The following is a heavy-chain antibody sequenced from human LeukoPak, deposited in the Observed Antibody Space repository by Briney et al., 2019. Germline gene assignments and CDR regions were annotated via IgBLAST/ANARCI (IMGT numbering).Heavy chain of an antibody. J-gene: IGHJ4*02. CDR2: INTDGSVT. Sequence: AGGSLRLSCAASGFPFSAYWMHWVRQAPGKGLVWVSTINTDGSVTTHADSVKGRFTISRDNAENTLYLQMNSLRGEDTAVYYCAKDYYYGQTDSWGQGTLVTVSS. CDR3: AKDYYYGQTDS. CDR1: GFPFSAYW. D-gene: IGHD3-10*01. V-gene: IGHV3-74*03.